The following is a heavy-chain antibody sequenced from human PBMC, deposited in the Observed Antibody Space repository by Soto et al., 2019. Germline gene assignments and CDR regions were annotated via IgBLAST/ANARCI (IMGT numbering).Heavy chain of an antibody. V-gene: IGHV1-69*02. CDR3: ARGLDYAFDP. CDR2: IIPILGIT. Sequence: QVQLVQSGAAVKKPGSSVKVSCEASRDTFTTYSVHWVRQAPGQGLEWMGRIIPILGITKYALKFQGRVTITADKATYTAYMELSSLKSGDTATYYCARGLDYAFDPWGQGTLVNVSS. D-gene: IGHD2-2*01. J-gene: IGHJ5*02. CDR1: RDTFTTYS.